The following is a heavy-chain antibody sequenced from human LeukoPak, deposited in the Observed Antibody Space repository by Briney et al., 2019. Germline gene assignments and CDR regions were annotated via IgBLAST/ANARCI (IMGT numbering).Heavy chain of an antibody. D-gene: IGHD3-10*01. Sequence: GGSLRLSCAASGFTFSDYYMSWIRQAPGKGLEWVSTIGWNSGSIGYADSVKGRFTISRDNAKNSLYLQMNSLRVEDTAVYYCARERPMVRGVMDDAFDIWGQGTMVTVSS. CDR3: ARERPMVRGVMDDAFDI. V-gene: IGHV3-11*04. CDR2: IGWNSGSI. CDR1: GFTFSDYY. J-gene: IGHJ3*02.